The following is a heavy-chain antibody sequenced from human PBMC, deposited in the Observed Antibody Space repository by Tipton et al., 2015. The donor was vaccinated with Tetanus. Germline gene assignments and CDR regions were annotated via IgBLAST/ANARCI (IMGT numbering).Heavy chain of an antibody. V-gene: IGHV3-21*04. D-gene: IGHD5-18*01. Sequence: GSLRLSCVGSGFNFSTYTMNWVRQAPGKGLEWVSSIRGSGGHIYYADSVKGRFTISRDNAKNSLFLQMTSLRAEDTAMYYCRAGSWLGGPGTLVTVSS. CDR2: IRGSGGHI. CDR1: GFNFSTYT. J-gene: IGHJ4*02. CDR3: RAGSWL.